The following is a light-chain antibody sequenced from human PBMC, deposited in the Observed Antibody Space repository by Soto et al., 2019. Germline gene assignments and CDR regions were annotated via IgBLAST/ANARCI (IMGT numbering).Light chain of an antibody. J-gene: IGLJ1*01. CDR2: EVS. CDR1: SSDVGGYNY. Sequence: QSVLTQPPSASGSPGQSVTISCTGTSSDVGGYNYVSWYQQHPGKAPKLMIYEVSKRPSGVPDRFSGSKSGNTASPTVSGLQAEDEADYYCSSYAVFGTGTKVTVL. CDR3: SSYAV. V-gene: IGLV2-8*01.